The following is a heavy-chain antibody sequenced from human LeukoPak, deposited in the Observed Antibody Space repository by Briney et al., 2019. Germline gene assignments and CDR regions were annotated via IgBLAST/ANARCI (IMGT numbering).Heavy chain of an antibody. CDR1: GFNVSSNY. J-gene: IGHJ6*02. D-gene: IGHD3-3*02. CDR3: ARLASTRYYYYGMDV. Sequence: PGGSLRLSCAASGFNVSSNYMSWVRQAPGKGLEWVSVIYSGGSTYYADSVKGRFTISRDNSKNTLYLQMNSLRAEDTAVYYCARLASTRYYYYGMDVWGQGTTVTVSS. V-gene: IGHV3-66*04. CDR2: IYSGGST.